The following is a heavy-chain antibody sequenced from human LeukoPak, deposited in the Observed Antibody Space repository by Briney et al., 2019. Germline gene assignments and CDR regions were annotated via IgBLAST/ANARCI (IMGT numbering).Heavy chain of an antibody. Sequence: GGSLRLSCAAPGFTFSSYWMSWVRQAPGKGLEWVANIKQDGSEKYYVDSVKGRFTISRDNAKNSLYLQMNSLRAEDTAVYYCARERSSSGSYYYYYGMDVWGQGTTVTVSS. CDR3: ARERSSSGSYYYYYGMDV. V-gene: IGHV3-7*01. CDR1: GFTFSSYW. CDR2: IKQDGSEK. J-gene: IGHJ6*02. D-gene: IGHD1-26*01.